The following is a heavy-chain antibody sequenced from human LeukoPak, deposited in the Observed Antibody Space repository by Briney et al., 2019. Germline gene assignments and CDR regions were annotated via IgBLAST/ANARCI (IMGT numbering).Heavy chain of an antibody. Sequence: PSETLSLTCAVYGGSFSGYYWSWIRQPPGKGLEWIGEINHSGSTNYNPSLKSRVTISVDTSKNQFSLKLSSVTAADTAVYYCARSLVTGTTYISNYWGQGTLVTVSX. D-gene: IGHD1-7*01. CDR3: ARSLVTGTTYISNY. V-gene: IGHV4-34*01. J-gene: IGHJ4*02. CDR1: GGSFSGYY. CDR2: INHSGST.